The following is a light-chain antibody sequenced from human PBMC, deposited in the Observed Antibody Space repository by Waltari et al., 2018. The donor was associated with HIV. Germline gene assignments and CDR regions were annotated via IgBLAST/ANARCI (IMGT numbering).Light chain of an antibody. CDR2: GAS. V-gene: IGKV3-15*01. Sequence: EIVMTQSPATLSVSPGGRATLSCRASQSVSSSLVWYQHEPGQAPRLLIYGASTRATGIPARFSGSGSGTEFTLTINSLQSEDFAVYYCQQYNAWPRTFGQGTKVEVK. CDR3: QQYNAWPRT. J-gene: IGKJ1*01. CDR1: QSVSSS.